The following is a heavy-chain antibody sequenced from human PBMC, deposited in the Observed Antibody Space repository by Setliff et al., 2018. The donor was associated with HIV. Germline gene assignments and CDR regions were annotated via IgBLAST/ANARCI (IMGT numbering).Heavy chain of an antibody. Sequence: PSETLSLTCTVSGGSISSYYWSWIRQPPGKGLEWIGYIYYSGSTNYNPSLKSRVTISVDTSKNQFSLKLSSVTAADTAVYYCARASHMTPGNLLHSTGPYYSYYMDVWGRGTTVTVSS. V-gene: IGHV4-59*08. CDR3: ARASHMTPGNLLHSTGPYYSYYMDV. CDR1: GGSISSYY. J-gene: IGHJ6*03. CDR2: IYYSGST. D-gene: IGHD4-4*01.